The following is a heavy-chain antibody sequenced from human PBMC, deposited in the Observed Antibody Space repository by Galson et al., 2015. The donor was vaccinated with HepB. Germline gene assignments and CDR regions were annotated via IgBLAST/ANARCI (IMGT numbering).Heavy chain of an antibody. D-gene: IGHD1-26*01. Sequence: SLRLSCAASGFTFSSYSMNWVRQAPGKGLEWVSSISSSSSYIYYADSVKGRFTISRDNAKNSLYLQMNSLRAEDTAVYYCARSPGGVYYYYYYMDVWGKGITVTVSS. CDR1: GFTFSSYS. V-gene: IGHV3-21*01. CDR2: ISSSSSYI. CDR3: ARSPGGVYYYYYYMDV. J-gene: IGHJ6*03.